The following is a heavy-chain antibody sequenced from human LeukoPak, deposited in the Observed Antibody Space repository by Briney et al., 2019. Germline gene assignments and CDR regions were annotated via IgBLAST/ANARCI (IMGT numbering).Heavy chain of an antibody. D-gene: IGHD3-22*01. CDR2: ISGSGGST. Sequence: PGGSLRLSCAASGFTFSSYAMSWVRQAPGKGLEWVSAISGSGGSTYYADSVKGRFTISRDNSKNTLYLQMNSLRAEDTAVYYCAKDHYRSPFYYDSSGYYYDYWGQGTLVTVSS. V-gene: IGHV3-23*01. CDR3: AKDHYRSPFYYDSSGYYYDY. J-gene: IGHJ4*02. CDR1: GFTFSSYA.